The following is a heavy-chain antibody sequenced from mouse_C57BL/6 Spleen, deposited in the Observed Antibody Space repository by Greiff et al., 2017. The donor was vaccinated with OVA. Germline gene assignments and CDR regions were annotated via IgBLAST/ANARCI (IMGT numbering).Heavy chain of an antibody. Sequence: QVQLQQSGAELVRPGSSVKLSCKASGYTFTSYWMHWVKQRPIQGLEWIGNIDPSDSETHYNQKFKDKATLTVDKSSSTAYMQLSSLTSEDSAVYYCARPGYGSSPYFDYWGQGTTLTVSS. CDR2: IDPSDSET. D-gene: IGHD1-1*01. V-gene: IGHV1-52*01. CDR3: ARPGYGSSPYFDY. CDR1: GYTFTSYW. J-gene: IGHJ2*01.